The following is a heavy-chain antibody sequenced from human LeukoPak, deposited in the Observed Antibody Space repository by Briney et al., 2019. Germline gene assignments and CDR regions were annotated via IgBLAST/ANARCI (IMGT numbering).Heavy chain of an antibody. Sequence: GGSLRLSCAASGFTFSSSAMNWVRQAPGKGLEWVSYISSSSSTIYYADSVKGRFTISRDNAKNSLYLQMNSLRAEDTAVYYCASGRRDGITGTTSPWRYYYYMDVWGKGTTVTVSS. CDR2: ISSSSSTI. J-gene: IGHJ6*03. D-gene: IGHD1-7*01. CDR3: ASGRRDGITGTTSPWRYYYYMDV. CDR1: GFTFSSSA. V-gene: IGHV3-48*01.